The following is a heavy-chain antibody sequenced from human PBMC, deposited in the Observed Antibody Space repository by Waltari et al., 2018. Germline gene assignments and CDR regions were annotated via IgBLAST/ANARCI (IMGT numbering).Heavy chain of an antibody. CDR2: ISTDGNQK. Sequence: SGFTFTTYAIHWVRQAPGKGLEWVAVISTDGNQKYYSDSVKDRFTISRDSSKNIVYLQMNNLKLEDTAVYYCVREGQTIDSGHYREFDYWGQGVLVTVSS. CDR1: GFTFTTYA. J-gene: IGHJ4*02. CDR3: VREGQTIDSGHYREFDY. V-gene: IGHV3-30*14. D-gene: IGHD3-22*01.